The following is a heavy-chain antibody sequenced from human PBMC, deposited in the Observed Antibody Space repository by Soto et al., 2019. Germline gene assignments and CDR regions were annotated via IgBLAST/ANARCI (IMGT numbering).Heavy chain of an antibody. CDR1: GGTLSSYT. D-gene: IGHD2-15*01. V-gene: IGHV1-69*02. CDR3: ARTPGLVVAATYYFDY. CDR2: IIPILGIA. J-gene: IGHJ4*02. Sequence: SVKVSCKASGGTLSSYTGSWVRQAPGQGLEWMGRIIPILGIANYAQKFQGRVTITADKSTSTAYMELSSLRSEDTAVYYCARTPGLVVAATYYFDYWGQGTLVTVSS.